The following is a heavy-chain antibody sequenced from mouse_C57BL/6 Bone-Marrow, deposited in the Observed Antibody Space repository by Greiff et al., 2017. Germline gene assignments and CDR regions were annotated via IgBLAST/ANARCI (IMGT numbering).Heavy chain of an antibody. CDR2: IDPSDSYT. D-gene: IGHD1-1*01. CDR3: ARAYYYGSVDY. CDR1: GYPFTSYW. J-gene: IGHJ2*01. V-gene: IGHV1-69*01. Sequence: QVQLQQPGAELVMPGASVKLSCKASGYPFTSYWMHWVKQRPGQGLEWIGAIDPSDSYTNYNQKFKGKSTLTVDKYSSTAYMQLSSLTSDDSAVEYCARAYYYGSVDYWGQGTTLTVSS.